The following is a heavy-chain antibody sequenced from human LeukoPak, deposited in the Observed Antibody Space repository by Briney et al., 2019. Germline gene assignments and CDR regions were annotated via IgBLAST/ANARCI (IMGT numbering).Heavy chain of an antibody. CDR3: ARGPSARGKDY. CDR2: ISYDGSNK. Sequence: GGSLRLSCAASGFTFSSYAMHWVRQAPGKGLEWVAVISYDGSNKYYADSVKGRFTISRDNAKNSLYLQMSSLRAEDTAVYYCARGPSARGKDYWGQGTLVTVSS. V-gene: IGHV3-30*04. J-gene: IGHJ4*02. CDR1: GFTFSSYA.